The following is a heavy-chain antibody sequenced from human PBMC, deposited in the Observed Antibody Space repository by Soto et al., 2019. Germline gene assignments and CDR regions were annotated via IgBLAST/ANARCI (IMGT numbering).Heavy chain of an antibody. D-gene: IGHD4-17*01. CDR1: GGSISSGDYY. Sequence: QVQLQESGPGLVKPSQTLSLTCTVSGGSISSGDYYWSWIRQPPGKGLEWIGYIYYSGSTYYNPSLKSRVTISVDTSKNHFSLKLSSVTAADTAVYYCARRTGDGDYVGGYSFDYWRQGTLVTVSS. CDR3: ARRTGDGDYVGGYSFDY. CDR2: IYYSGST. J-gene: IGHJ4*02. V-gene: IGHV4-30-4*01.